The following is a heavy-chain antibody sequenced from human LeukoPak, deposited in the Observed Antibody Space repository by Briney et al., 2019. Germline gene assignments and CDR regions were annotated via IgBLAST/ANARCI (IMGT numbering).Heavy chain of an antibody. J-gene: IGHJ5*02. CDR3: ARVIGLAAAQDPLPKGFDP. Sequence: ASVKVSCKASGYTFTSYDINWVRQTTGQGLEWMGWMNPNSGNTGYAQKFQGRVTITRNTSISTAYMELSSLRSDDTAVYYCARVIGLAAAQDPLPKGFDPWGQGTLVTVSS. D-gene: IGHD6-13*01. CDR2: MNPNSGNT. CDR1: GYTFTSYD. V-gene: IGHV1-8*03.